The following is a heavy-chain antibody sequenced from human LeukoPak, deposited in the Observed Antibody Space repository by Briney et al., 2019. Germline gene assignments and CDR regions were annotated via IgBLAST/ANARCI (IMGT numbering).Heavy chain of an antibody. D-gene: IGHD4-17*01. Sequence: PGGSLRLSCAASGFTFSSYSMNWVRQAPGKGLEWVAVISYDGSNKYYADSVKGRFTISRDNSKNTLYLQMNSLRAEDTAVHYCARGDYGDFLPDYWGQGTLVTVSS. V-gene: IGHV3-30*03. CDR1: GFTFSSYS. J-gene: IGHJ4*02. CDR3: ARGDYGDFLPDY. CDR2: ISYDGSNK.